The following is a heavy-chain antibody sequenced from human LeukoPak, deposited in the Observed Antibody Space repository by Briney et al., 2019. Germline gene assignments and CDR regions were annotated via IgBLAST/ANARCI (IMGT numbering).Heavy chain of an antibody. J-gene: IGHJ4*02. Sequence: GGSLRLSCAASGLTFSSYWMHWVRQAPGKGLVWVSRINSDGSSTSYADSVKGRFTISRDNAKNTLYLQMNSLRAEDTAVYYCARATIAAAGTPCSDYWGQGTLVTVSS. CDR3: ARATIAAAGTPCSDY. CDR2: INSDGSST. V-gene: IGHV3-74*01. CDR1: GLTFSSYW. D-gene: IGHD6-13*01.